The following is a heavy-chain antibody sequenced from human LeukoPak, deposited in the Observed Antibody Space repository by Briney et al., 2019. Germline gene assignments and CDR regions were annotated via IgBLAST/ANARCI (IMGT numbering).Heavy chain of an antibody. V-gene: IGHV3-48*03. J-gene: IGHJ4*02. CDR2: ISSSGSII. D-gene: IGHD6-13*01. Sequence: GGSLRLSCASSGFAFSDYEMNWVRQAPGKGLEWVSYISSSGSIIYYADSVKGRFTISRDNAKRSLFLQMNSLRVEDTAVYYCARGGRIAAAAYWGQGTLVTVSS. CDR3: ARGGRIAAAAY. CDR1: GFAFSDYE.